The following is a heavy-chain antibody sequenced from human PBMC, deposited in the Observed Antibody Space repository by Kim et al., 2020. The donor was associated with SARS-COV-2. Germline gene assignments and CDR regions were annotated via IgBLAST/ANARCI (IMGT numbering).Heavy chain of an antibody. Sequence: GGSLRLSCAASGFTFSSYGMHWVRQAPGKGLEWVAVIWYDGSNKYYADSVKGRFTISRDNSKNTLYLQMNSLRAEDTAVYYCARDQGIFGVVIGHDYWGQGTLVTVSS. D-gene: IGHD3-3*01. J-gene: IGHJ4*02. V-gene: IGHV3-33*01. CDR3: ARDQGIFGVVIGHDY. CDR2: IWYDGSNK. CDR1: GFTFSSYG.